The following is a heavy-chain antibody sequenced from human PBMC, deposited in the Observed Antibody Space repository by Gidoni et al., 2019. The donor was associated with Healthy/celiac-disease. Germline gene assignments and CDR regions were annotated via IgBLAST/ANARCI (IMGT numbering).Heavy chain of an antibody. J-gene: IGHJ6*02. D-gene: IGHD6-13*01. CDR2: ISYDGSNK. CDR3: ARDFSSSSWYLVGGYYYYGMYV. Sequence: QVQLVESGGGGVQPGRSLRLSCAASGFTFSSYARHWVRQAPGKGLEWVAVISYDGSNKYYADSVKGRFTISRDNSKNTLYLQMNSLRAEDTAVYYCARDFSSSSWYLVGGYYYYGMYVWGQGTTVTVSS. V-gene: IGHV3-30-3*01. CDR1: GFTFSSYA.